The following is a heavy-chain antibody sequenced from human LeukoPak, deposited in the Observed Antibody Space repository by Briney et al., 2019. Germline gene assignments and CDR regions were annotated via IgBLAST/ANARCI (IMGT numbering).Heavy chain of an antibody. CDR2: INHSGST. Sequence: SETLSLTCAVYGGSFSGYYWSWIRQPPGKGLEWIGEINHSGSTNYNPSLKSRVTMSVDTSKNQFSPKLSSVTAADTAVYYCARGLLWFGELLPPDAFDIWGQGTMVTVSS. CDR3: ARGLLWFGELLPPDAFDI. J-gene: IGHJ3*02. CDR1: GGSFSGYY. D-gene: IGHD3-10*01. V-gene: IGHV4-34*01.